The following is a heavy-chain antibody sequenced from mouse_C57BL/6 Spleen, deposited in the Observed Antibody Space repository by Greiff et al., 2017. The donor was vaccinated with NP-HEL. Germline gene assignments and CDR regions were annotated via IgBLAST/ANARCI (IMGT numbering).Heavy chain of an antibody. CDR3: AREGRIYDGYHDY. D-gene: IGHD2-3*01. Sequence: EVQLQESGPGLVKPSQSLSLTCSVTGYSITSCYYWNWIRQFPGNKLEWMGYISYDGSNNYNPSLKNRISITRDTSKNQFFLKLNSVTTEDTATYYCAREGRIYDGYHDYWGQGTTLTVSS. V-gene: IGHV3-6*01. CDR1: GYSITSCYY. CDR2: ISYDGSN. J-gene: IGHJ2*01.